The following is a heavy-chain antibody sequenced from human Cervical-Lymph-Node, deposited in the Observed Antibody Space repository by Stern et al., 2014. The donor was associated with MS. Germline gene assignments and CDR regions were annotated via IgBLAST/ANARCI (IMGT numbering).Heavy chain of an antibody. CDR2: IHPSGGTT. Sequence: VQLVESGAEVKKPGASVKVSCEASGYTFTSYYMHWVRQAPGQGLEWMGIIHPSGGTTNHAQKFQGRVTMTRDTSTSTVYMELSSLRSEDTAVYYCAREKRDCSGGSCYSRDDYWGQGTLVTVSS. D-gene: IGHD2-15*01. V-gene: IGHV1-46*03. CDR1: GYTFTSYY. CDR3: AREKRDCSGGSCYSRDDY. J-gene: IGHJ4*02.